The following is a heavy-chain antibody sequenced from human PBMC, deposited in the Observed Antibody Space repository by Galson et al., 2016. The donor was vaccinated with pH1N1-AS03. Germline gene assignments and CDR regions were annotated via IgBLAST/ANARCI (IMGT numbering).Heavy chain of an antibody. Sequence: LRLSCAVSGFTFSDHYMDWVRQAPGKGLEWVGRSRNKANSYTTEYAASVKGRFTISRDDPERTLSLQMSSLKTEDTAVYYWIRVRPGTNNLEAWGQGTLVTVSS. D-gene: IGHD1/OR15-1a*01. CDR1: GFTFSDHY. J-gene: IGHJ4*02. CDR2: SRNKANSYTT. V-gene: IGHV3-72*01. CDR3: IRVRPGTNNLEA.